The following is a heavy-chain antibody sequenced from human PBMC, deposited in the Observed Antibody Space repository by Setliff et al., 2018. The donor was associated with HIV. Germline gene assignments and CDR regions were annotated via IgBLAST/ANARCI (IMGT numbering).Heavy chain of an antibody. D-gene: IGHD3-10*01. CDR3: ARDSGILWFGELLQAFDI. Sequence: KASETLSLTCAVSGGSISSSNWWSWVRQPPGKGLEWIGEIYHSGSTNYNPSLKSRVTISVDKSKNQFSLKLSSVTAADTAVYYCARDSGILWFGELLQAFDIWGQGTMVTVSS. CDR1: GGSISSSNW. V-gene: IGHV4-4*02. J-gene: IGHJ3*02. CDR2: IYHSGST.